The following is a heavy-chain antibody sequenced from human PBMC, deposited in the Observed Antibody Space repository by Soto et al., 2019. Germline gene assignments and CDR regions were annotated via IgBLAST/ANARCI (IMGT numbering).Heavy chain of an antibody. V-gene: IGHV3-23*01. Sequence: GGSLRLSCAAPGFTFSSYAISWVRQAPGKGLEWVSAISGSGGSTYYADSVKGRFTISRDNSKNTLYLQMNSLRAEDTAVYYCAKVWKVVVVPAANHDAFDIWGQGTTVTVSS. D-gene: IGHD2-2*01. CDR3: AKVWKVVVVPAANHDAFDI. CDR1: GFTFSSYA. J-gene: IGHJ3*02. CDR2: ISGSGGST.